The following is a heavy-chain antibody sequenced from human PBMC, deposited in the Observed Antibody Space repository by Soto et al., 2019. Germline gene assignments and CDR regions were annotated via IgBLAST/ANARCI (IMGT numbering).Heavy chain of an antibody. CDR3: ARCGGTNNWFDP. CDR2: INHSGST. Sequence: PSETLSLTCAVYGGSFSGYYWSWIRQPPGKGLEWIGEINHSGSTNYNPSLKSRVTISVDMSKNQFSLKLSSVTAADTAVYYCARCGGTNNWFDPWGQGTLVTVSS. V-gene: IGHV4-34*01. J-gene: IGHJ5*02. D-gene: IGHD2-15*01. CDR1: GGSFSGYY.